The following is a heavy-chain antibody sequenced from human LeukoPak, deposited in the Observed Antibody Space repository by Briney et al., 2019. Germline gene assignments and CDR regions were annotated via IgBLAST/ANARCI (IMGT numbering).Heavy chain of an antibody. J-gene: IGHJ4*02. CDR1: GFTISSNY. CDR2: IYSGGST. V-gene: IGHV3-53*01. D-gene: IGHD3-10*01. Sequence: GSLRLSCAASGFTISSNYMSWVRQAPGKGLEWVSVIYSGGSTYYADSAKGRFTISRDNSKNTLCLQMNSLRAEDTAVYYCAVGGEYHKYYFDYWGQGTLVTVSS. CDR3: AVGGEYHKYYFDY.